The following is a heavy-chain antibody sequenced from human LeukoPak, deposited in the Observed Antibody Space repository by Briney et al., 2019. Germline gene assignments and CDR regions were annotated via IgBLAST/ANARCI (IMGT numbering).Heavy chain of an antibody. Sequence: GGSLRLSCAASGFSFISYEMNWVRQAPGKGLEWVSYISSSAGTIYYADSVKGRFTISSDNAKNSLYLQMNSLRAEDTAVYYCARDGKSGNFDYWGQGTLVTVSS. V-gene: IGHV3-48*03. J-gene: IGHJ4*02. CDR3: ARDGKSGNFDY. D-gene: IGHD3-10*01. CDR2: ISSSAGTI. CDR1: GFSFISYE.